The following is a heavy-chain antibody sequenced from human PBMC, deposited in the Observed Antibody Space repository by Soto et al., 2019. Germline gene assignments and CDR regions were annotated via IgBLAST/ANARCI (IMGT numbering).Heavy chain of an antibody. V-gene: IGHV1-18*04. J-gene: IGHJ4*02. CDR3: ARREKGVTENMGGY. D-gene: IGHD1-20*01. CDR1: GYTFTTYG. CDR2: INPYNHNT. Sequence: QVQLVQSGAEVKKPGASVKVSCKAFGYTFTTYGITWVRQAPGQGLEWMGWINPYNHNTYYAQKIQGRLTMTTDTTRSTAYMELGSRSLHHSAIYSFARREKGVTENMGGYWGRETVAPVS.